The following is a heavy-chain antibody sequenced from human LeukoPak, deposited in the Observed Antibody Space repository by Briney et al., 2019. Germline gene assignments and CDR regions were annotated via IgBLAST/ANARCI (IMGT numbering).Heavy chain of an antibody. J-gene: IGHJ4*02. CDR3: ARYGVWDIVVVPAAHFDY. V-gene: IGHV4-38-2*01. D-gene: IGHD2-2*01. CDR2: IYHSGST. CDR1: GYSISSGYY. Sequence: SETLSLTCAVSGYSISSGYYWGWIRQPPGKGLEWIGSIYHSGSTYYNPSLKSRVTISVDTSKNQFSLRLSSVTAADTAVYYCARYGVWDIVVVPAAHFDYWGQGTLVTVSS.